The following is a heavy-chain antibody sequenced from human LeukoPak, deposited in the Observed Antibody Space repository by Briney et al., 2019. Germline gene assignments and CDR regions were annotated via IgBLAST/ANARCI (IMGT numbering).Heavy chain of an antibody. V-gene: IGHV1-69*06. J-gene: IGHJ4*02. CDR1: GGTFSSYA. Sequence: SVKVSCKASGGTFSSYAISWVRQAPGQGLEWMGGIIPIFGTANYAQKFQGRVTITADKSTSTAYMELSSLRSEDTAVYYCARALVAATSRFDYLGQGTLVTVSS. CDR3: ARALVAATSRFDY. D-gene: IGHD2-15*01. CDR2: IIPIFGTA.